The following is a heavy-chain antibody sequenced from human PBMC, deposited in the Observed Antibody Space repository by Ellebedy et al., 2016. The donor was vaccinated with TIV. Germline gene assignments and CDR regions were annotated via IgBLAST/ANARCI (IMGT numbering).Heavy chain of an antibody. CDR3: ATSSRGWGYDAFDI. V-gene: IGHV3-53*01. CDR2: SYKSGNT. Sequence: GESLKISCAASGVSVSSSDMGWVRQAPGKGLEWVSVSYKSGNTHNAESVKGRFTTSRDNSKNKLDLQMNSLRADDTAVYYCATSSRGWGYDAFDIWGQGTMVTVSS. D-gene: IGHD6-19*01. CDR1: GVSVSSSD. J-gene: IGHJ3*02.